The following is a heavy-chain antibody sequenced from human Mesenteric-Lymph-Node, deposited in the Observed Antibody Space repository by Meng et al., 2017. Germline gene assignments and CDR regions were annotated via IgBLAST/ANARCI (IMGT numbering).Heavy chain of an antibody. V-gene: IGHV4-39*07. CDR3: ARTDPNRRPPRNYDPLLSTLDY. Sequence: SETLSLTCTVSSDSVTSTGYYWGWIRQPPGKGLEWFGSVYYSGTTHYNPSLKSRVTISIDTPKNQVSLKLSSVTAADTAVYYCARTDPNRRPPRNYDPLLSTLDYWGQGTLVTVSS. J-gene: IGHJ4*02. D-gene: IGHD3-22*01. CDR1: SDSVTSTGYY. CDR2: VYYSGTT.